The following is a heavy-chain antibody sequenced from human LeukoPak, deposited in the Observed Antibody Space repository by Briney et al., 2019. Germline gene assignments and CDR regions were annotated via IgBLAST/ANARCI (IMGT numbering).Heavy chain of an antibody. J-gene: IGHJ4*02. Sequence: PSETLSLTCAVYGGSFSGYYWSWIRQPPGKGLEWIGEINHSGSTNYNPSLKSRVTISVDTSKNQFSLKLSSVTAADTAVYYCASRYCSGGSCQRGIGDYWGQGTLVTVSS. CDR1: GGSFSGYY. CDR3: ASRYCSGGSCQRGIGDY. CDR2: INHSGST. D-gene: IGHD2-15*01. V-gene: IGHV4-34*01.